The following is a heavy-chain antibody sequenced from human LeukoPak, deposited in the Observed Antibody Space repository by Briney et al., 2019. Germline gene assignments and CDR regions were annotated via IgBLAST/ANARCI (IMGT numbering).Heavy chain of an antibody. CDR3: ARALEGIVALSPFDY. CDR1: GYSISSGYY. J-gene: IGHJ4*02. CDR2: IYHSGST. Sequence: PSETLSLTCTVSGYSISSGYYWGWIRQPPGKGLEWIGSIYHSGSTYYNPSLKSRVTISVDTSKNQFSLKLSSVTAADTAVYYCARALEGIVALSPFDYWGQGTLVTVSS. D-gene: IGHD2-15*01. V-gene: IGHV4-38-2*02.